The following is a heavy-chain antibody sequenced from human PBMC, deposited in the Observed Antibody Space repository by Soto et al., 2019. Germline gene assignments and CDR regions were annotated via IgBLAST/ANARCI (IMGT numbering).Heavy chain of an antibody. J-gene: IGHJ6*02. CDR3: ALRDRGDFWSGYSLDYYYYSMDV. D-gene: IGHD3-3*01. Sequence: SLKVSCKASGGTFSSYAISWVRQAPGQGLEWMGGIIPIFGTANYAQKFQGRVTITADESTSTAYMELSSLRSEDTAVYYCALRDRGDFWSGYSLDYYYYSMDVWGQGTTVTVSS. V-gene: IGHV1-69*13. CDR2: IIPIFGTA. CDR1: GGTFSSYA.